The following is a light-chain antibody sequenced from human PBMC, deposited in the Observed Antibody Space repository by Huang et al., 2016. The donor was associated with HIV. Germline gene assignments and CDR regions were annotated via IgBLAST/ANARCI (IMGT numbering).Light chain of an antibody. J-gene: IGKJ1*01. V-gene: IGKV1-5*03. CDR3: QQYNHYRT. CDR2: MAS. Sequence: DIQMTQSPSTLSASVGDTVTISCRASQSVDNWLAWFQQKPGKAPKLLIYMASSLESGVPSRFSGSGSGTDCTLTISSLQPDDFATYYCQQYNHYRTFGQGTKVDIK. CDR1: QSVDNW.